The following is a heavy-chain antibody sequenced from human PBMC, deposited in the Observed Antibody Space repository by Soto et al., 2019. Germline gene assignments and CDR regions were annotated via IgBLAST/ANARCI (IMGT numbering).Heavy chain of an antibody. D-gene: IGHD3-10*01. V-gene: IGHV1-18*01. CDR2: TVATSGGT. J-gene: IGHJ4*02. Sequence: QVQLVQSGAEVTEPGASVKLSCKTSGSTFSTNGLGWVPQAPGQGLEWMGWTVATSGGTIYAQKFQGRVTVTTDRVTNTGYLKPRSLKADDTAMYYCVTVAGYGSGSRHFDSRSQGTLVIVSS. CDR1: GSTFSTNG. CDR3: VTVAGYGSGSRHFDS.